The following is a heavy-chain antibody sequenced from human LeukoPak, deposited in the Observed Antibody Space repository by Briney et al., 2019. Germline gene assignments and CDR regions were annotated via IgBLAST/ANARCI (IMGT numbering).Heavy chain of an antibody. D-gene: IGHD2-15*01. CDR2: ISHRDDTV. V-gene: IGHV3-48*02. CDR3: ARAGGSGGSYYYYYMDV. J-gene: IGHJ6*03. CDR1: GFTFSSHS. Sequence: GGSLRLSCAASGFTFSSHSMNWVRQAPGKGLEWLSFISHRDDTVCYADSVKGRFSIYRDNVQNLLFLQMNSVIDEDTSVYYCARAGGSGGSYYYYYMDVWGKGTTVTVSS.